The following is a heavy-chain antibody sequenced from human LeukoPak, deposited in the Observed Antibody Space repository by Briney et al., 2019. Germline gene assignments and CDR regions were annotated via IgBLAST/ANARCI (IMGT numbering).Heavy chain of an antibody. CDR1: GYRFTSYW. V-gene: IGHV5-51*01. CDR3: ARRSEGGSYSFDY. J-gene: IGHJ4*02. Sequence: GESLKISCKGSGYRFTSYWIGWVRQMPGKGLEWMGIIYPGDSDTRYSPSFQGQVTISADQSISTAYLPWSSLQASDPALYFCARRSEGGSYSFDYWGQGTLVTVSS. D-gene: IGHD1-26*01. CDR2: IYPGDSDT.